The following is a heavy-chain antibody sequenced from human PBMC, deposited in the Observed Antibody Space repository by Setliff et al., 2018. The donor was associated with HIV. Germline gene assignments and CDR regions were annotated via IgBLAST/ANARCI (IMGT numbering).Heavy chain of an antibody. V-gene: IGHV4-34*01. CDR1: GGSFSGYS. D-gene: IGHD3-9*01. CDR2: ITDSGST. Sequence: KPSETLSLTCAVYGGSFSGYSWSWIRQPPGKGLEWIGEITDSGSTNYTPSLKSRVTISIDTSKNQFSPKLSSVTAADTAVYYCARGPPRWEEAISWYFDLWGRGTLVTVSS. J-gene: IGHJ2*01. CDR3: ARGPPRWEEAISWYFDL.